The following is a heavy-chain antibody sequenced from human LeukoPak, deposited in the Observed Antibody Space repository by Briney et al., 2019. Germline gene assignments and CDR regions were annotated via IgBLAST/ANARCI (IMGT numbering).Heavy chain of an antibody. CDR2: INPSGGST. CDR3: ARSGGSYPPYYYYYMDV. Sequence: ASVKVSCKASGYTFTSYYMHWVRQAPGQGLEWMGIINPSGGSTSYAQKFQGRVTMTRDMSTSTVYMELSSLRSEDTAVYYCARSGGSYPPYYYYYMDVWGKGTTVTVSS. CDR1: GYTFTSYY. J-gene: IGHJ6*03. V-gene: IGHV1-46*01. D-gene: IGHD1-26*01.